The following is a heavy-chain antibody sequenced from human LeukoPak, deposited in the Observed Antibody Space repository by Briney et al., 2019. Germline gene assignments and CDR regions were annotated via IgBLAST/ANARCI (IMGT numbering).Heavy chain of an antibody. Sequence: PGGSLRLSCAASGFTVSSNYMSWVRQAPGKGLEWVSVIYSGGSTYYADSVKGRFTISRDNSKNPLYLQMNSLRAEDTAVYYCARDRRYCSSTSCYGYYGMDVWGQGTTVTVSS. CDR1: GFTVSSNY. V-gene: IGHV3-53*01. J-gene: IGHJ6*02. CDR3: ARDRRYCSSTSCYGYYGMDV. CDR2: IYSGGST. D-gene: IGHD2-2*01.